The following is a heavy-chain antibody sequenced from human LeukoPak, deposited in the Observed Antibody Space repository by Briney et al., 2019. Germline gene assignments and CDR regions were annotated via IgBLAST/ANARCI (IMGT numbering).Heavy chain of an antibody. CDR3: AKDQNTVTTGSWDY. Sequence: GGSLRLSCAASGFTFDDYAMHWVRQAPGKGLEWVSGISWNSDSTGYADSVKGRFTISRNNAKKSLYLQMNSLRVEDTALYYCAKDQNTVTTGSWDYWGQGTLVTVSS. CDR1: GFTFDDYA. J-gene: IGHJ4*02. D-gene: IGHD4-17*01. V-gene: IGHV3-9*01. CDR2: ISWNSDST.